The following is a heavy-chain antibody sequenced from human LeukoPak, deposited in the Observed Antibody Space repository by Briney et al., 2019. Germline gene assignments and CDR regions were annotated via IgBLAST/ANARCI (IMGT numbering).Heavy chain of an antibody. D-gene: IGHD3-3*01. CDR1: GFTFSSYA. Sequence: GGSLRLSCAASGFTFSSYAMSWVRQAPGKGLEWVSAISGSGGSTYYADSVKGRFTISRDNSKNTLYLQMNSLRAEDTAVYYCAKRSGLFVLYYGMDVWGQGTTVTVSS. CDR3: AKRSGLFVLYYGMDV. CDR2: ISGSGGST. J-gene: IGHJ6*02. V-gene: IGHV3-23*01.